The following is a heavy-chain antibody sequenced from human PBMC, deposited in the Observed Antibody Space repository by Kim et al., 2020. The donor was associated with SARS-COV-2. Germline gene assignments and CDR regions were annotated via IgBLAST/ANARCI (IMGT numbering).Heavy chain of an antibody. D-gene: IGHD6-19*01. V-gene: IGHV3-33*05. J-gene: IGHJ2*01. Sequence: GGSLRLSCAASGFTFSSYVMHWVRQAPGKGLEWVAVISYDGSNKYYADSVKGRFTISRDNSKNTLYLQMNSLRAEDTAVYYCARDPDSSGWYGGYWYFDLWGRGNLVTVSS. CDR1: GFTFSSYV. CDR3: ARDPDSSGWYGGYWYFDL. CDR2: ISYDGSNK.